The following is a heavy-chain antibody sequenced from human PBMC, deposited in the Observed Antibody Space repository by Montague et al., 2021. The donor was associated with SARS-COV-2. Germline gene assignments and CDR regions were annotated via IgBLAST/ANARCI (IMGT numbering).Heavy chain of an antibody. CDR1: GGPISSSSYY. CDR3: ARQSPVTMIVVVISGRFDY. CDR2: IYYSGST. V-gene: IGHV4-39*01. J-gene: IGHJ4*02. Sequence: SETLSLTCTVSGGPISSSSYYWGWIRQPPGKGLEWIGSIYYSGSTXYNPSLKSRVTISVDTSKNQFSLKLSSVTAADTAVYYCARQSPVTMIVVVISGRFDYWGQGTLVTVSS. D-gene: IGHD3-22*01.